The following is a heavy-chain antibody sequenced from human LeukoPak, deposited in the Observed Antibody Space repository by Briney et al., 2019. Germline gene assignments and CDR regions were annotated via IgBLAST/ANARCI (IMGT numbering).Heavy chain of an antibody. V-gene: IGHV4-34*01. D-gene: IGHD6-13*01. CDR1: GESFSTYY. CDR3: ARDLSGQQPHMDV. CDR2: INHSGTT. J-gene: IGHJ6*03. Sequence: SETLSLTCAVYGESFSTYYWCWIRQSPRKGLEWIGEINHSGTTKYNPSLKSRVTISVDTSKNQFSLRLSSVTAADTAVYHCARDLSGQQPHMDVWGKGTRVTVS.